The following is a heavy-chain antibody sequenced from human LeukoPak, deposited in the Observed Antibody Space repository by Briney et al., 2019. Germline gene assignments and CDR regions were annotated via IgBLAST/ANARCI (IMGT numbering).Heavy chain of an antibody. Sequence: PSETLSLTCTVSGGSISSYYWSWIRQPPGKGLEWIGYIYYSGSTNYNPSLKSRVTISVDTSKNQFSLKLSSVTAADTAVYYCAGTMVRGVQGDYWGQGTLVTVSP. CDR1: GGSISSYY. CDR2: IYYSGST. CDR3: AGTMVRGVQGDY. V-gene: IGHV4-59*08. D-gene: IGHD3-10*01. J-gene: IGHJ4*02.